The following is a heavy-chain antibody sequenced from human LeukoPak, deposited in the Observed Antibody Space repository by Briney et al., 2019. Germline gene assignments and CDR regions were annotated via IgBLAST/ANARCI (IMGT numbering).Heavy chain of an antibody. Sequence: GGSLRLSCAASGFTFSNYVMHWVRQSPGKGLEWVAVVSSNGTHEYYANSVKGRFTISRDNSKNTLYLQMNSLRDDDTAVYYCAKDRNSRSRGLYFDSWGQGTLVTVSS. CDR1: GFTFSNYV. D-gene: IGHD6-19*01. J-gene: IGHJ4*02. V-gene: IGHV3-30*18. CDR3: AKDRNSRSRGLYFDS. CDR2: VSSNGTHE.